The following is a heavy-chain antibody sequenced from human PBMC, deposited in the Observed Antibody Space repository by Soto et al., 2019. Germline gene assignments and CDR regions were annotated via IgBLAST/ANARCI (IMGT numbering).Heavy chain of an antibody. CDR1: GGSISSINNHFSNHY. D-gene: IGHD3-10*01. J-gene: IGHJ6*02. CDR2: ISNIGFT. Sequence: QVQLKESGPGLVKPSETLSLTCTVSGGSISSINNHFSNHYCSWIRLSPGKGLEWIGYISNIGFTRYNPSLRRRVSISVNTAKNQFSLKWASLTAADTAVYYCTTQGFGGLHGLVDVCGQGTTVTVSS. CDR3: TTQGFGGLHGLVDV. V-gene: IGHV4-61*01.